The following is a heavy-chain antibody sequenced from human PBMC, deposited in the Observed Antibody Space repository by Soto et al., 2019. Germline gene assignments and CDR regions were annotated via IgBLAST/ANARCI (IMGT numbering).Heavy chain of an antibody. Sequence: SVKVSCKASGGTFSSYAISWVRQAPGQGLEWMGGIIPIFGTANYAQKFQGRVTITADESTSTAYMELSSLRSEDTAVYYCAVHRNYYDSSGYCFDYWGQGTLVTVSS. V-gene: IGHV1-69*13. CDR1: GGTFSSYA. CDR3: AVHRNYYDSSGYCFDY. J-gene: IGHJ4*02. D-gene: IGHD3-22*01. CDR2: IIPIFGTA.